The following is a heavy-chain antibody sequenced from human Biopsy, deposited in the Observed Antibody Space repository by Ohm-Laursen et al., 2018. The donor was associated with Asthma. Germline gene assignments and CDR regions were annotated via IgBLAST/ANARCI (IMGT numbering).Heavy chain of an antibody. CDR1: GFTFSNYG. J-gene: IGHJ4*02. Sequence: SLRLSCAASGFTFSNYGMHWVRQAPGKGLDWVAVISFDGSNKNYTDSVKGRFTISRDNSRNTMHLQMNSLRAEDTAVYYCAKDVFPGWELRRGPDYWGQGTLVTVSS. CDR2: ISFDGSNK. D-gene: IGHD1-26*01. V-gene: IGHV3-30*18. CDR3: AKDVFPGWELRRGPDY.